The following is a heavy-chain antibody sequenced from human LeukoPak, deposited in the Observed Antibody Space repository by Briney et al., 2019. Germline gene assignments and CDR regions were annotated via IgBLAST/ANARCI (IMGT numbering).Heavy chain of an antibody. CDR3: AREGGYYFDY. D-gene: IGHD3-22*01. J-gene: IGHJ4*02. CDR2: IIPIFGSTTA. V-gene: IGHV1-69*13. Sequence: ASVKVSCTASGGTFGKYAISWVRQAPGRGLEWMGGIIPIFGSTTANYAQKFQGRITITADESTSTAYMELSRLTSEDTAVYFCAREGGYYFDYWGQGTLVTVSS. CDR1: GGTFGKYA.